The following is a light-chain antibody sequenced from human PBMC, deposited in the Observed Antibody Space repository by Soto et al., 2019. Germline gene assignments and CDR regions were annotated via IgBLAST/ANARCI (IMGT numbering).Light chain of an antibody. Sequence: DIVVTQSQSTLSVSLGDRASLSCRASQDTGDFLAWYQHKPGRTPELLIHYISRMQTGIPARFSGSGSGTDFTLSINSLQSEDFATYYCQQPYHFPITFGQRTLLEI. CDR3: QQPYHFPIT. J-gene: IGKJ5*01. V-gene: IGKV1D-12*01. CDR1: QDTGDF. CDR2: YIS.